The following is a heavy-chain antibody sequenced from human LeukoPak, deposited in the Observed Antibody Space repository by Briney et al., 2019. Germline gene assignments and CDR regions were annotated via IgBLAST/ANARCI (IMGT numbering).Heavy chain of an antibody. V-gene: IGHV3-7*01. CDR1: PFTSSGHW. Sequence: GGSLRLSCAASPFTSSGHWMSWVRQAPGKGLEWVANIKEDGSEKYYLDSVKGRFTISRDNAKNSLHLQINSLRVEDTAVYYCARNSFAELMLLGSAYGMDVRGQGTTVIVSS. CDR2: IKEDGSEK. CDR3: ARNSFAELMLLGSAYGMDV. J-gene: IGHJ6*02. D-gene: IGHD2-8*01.